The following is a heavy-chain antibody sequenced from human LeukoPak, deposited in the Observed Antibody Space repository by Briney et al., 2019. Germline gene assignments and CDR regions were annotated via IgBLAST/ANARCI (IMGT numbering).Heavy chain of an antibody. V-gene: IGHV4-34*01. D-gene: IGHD6-13*01. CDR1: GGSFSGYY. CDR3: ATTAAGTGDWFDP. Sequence: PSEALSLTCAVYGGSFSGYYWSWIRQPPEKGLEWIGEINHSGSTNYNPSLKSRVTISVDTSKNQFSLKLSSVTAADTAVYYCATTAAGTGDWFDPWGQGTLATVSS. J-gene: IGHJ5*02. CDR2: INHSGST.